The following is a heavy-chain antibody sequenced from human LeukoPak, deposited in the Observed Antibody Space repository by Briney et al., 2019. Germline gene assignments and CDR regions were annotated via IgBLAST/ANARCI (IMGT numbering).Heavy chain of an antibody. D-gene: IGHD1-26*01. CDR3: ATTLRWGFDY. V-gene: IGHV1-24*01. CDR2: FHPEDGET. CDR1: GYTLTELS. Sequence: ASVKVSCKVSGYTLTELSMHWVRQAPGTGLEWMGGFHPEDGETIYAQKFQGRVTMTEDTSTDTAYMELSSLRSEDTAVYYCATTLRWGFDYWGQGTLVTVSS. J-gene: IGHJ4*02.